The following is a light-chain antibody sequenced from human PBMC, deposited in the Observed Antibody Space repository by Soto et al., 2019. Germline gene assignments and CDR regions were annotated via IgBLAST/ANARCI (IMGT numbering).Light chain of an antibody. Sequence: QSVLTQPPSASGTPGQKVTISCSGSSSNIGDNYVYWHQQLPGTAPKLLIYRNNQRPSGVPDRFSGSKSGTSASLAISGPRSEDEADYYCAAGDDSLSVYVFGPGTKATVL. CDR3: AAGDDSLSVYV. CDR1: SSNIGDNY. V-gene: IGLV1-47*01. J-gene: IGLJ1*01. CDR2: RNN.